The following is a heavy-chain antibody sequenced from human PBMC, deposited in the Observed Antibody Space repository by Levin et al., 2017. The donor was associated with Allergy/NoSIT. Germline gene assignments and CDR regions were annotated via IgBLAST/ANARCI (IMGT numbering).Heavy chain of an antibody. V-gene: IGHV4-31*03. CDR1: GGSISTGGYY. CDR3: ARNSYYYDTSGYFEVPPDY. CDR2: IYYSGST. Sequence: ASQTLSLTCTVSGGSISTGGYYWSWIRQHPGKGLEWIGYIYYSGSTYYNPSLKSRLTISVDTSKNQFSLKLSSVTAADTAVYYCARNSYYYDTSGYFEVPPDYWGQGTLVTVSS. D-gene: IGHD3-22*01. J-gene: IGHJ4*02.